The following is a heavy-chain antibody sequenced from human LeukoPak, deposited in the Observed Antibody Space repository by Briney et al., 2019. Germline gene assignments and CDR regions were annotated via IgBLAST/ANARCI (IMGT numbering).Heavy chain of an antibody. D-gene: IGHD3-3*01. V-gene: IGHV1-69*05. CDR1: GGTFSSYA. Sequence: SVKVSCKASGGTFSSYAISWVRQAPGQGPEWMGRIIPIFGTANYAQKFQGRVTITTDESTSTAYMELSSLRSEDTAVYYCAREGGTIFGVVISYYYYYMDVWGKGTTVTVSS. J-gene: IGHJ6*03. CDR3: AREGGTIFGVVISYYYYYMDV. CDR2: IIPIFGTA.